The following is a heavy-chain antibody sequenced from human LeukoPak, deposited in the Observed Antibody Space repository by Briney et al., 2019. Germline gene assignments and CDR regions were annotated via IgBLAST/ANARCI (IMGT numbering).Heavy chain of an antibody. V-gene: IGHV3-30*18. CDR2: ISYDGSNK. CDR1: GFTFSGYG. Sequence: GGSLRLSCAASGFTFSGYGMHWVRQAPGKGLEWVAVISYDGSNKYYADSVKGRFTISRDNSKNTLYLQMNSLRAEDTAVYYCAKKDYWGQGTLVTVSS. J-gene: IGHJ4*02. CDR3: AKKDY.